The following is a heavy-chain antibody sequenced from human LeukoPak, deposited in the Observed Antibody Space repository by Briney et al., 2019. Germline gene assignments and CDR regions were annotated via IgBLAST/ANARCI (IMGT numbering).Heavy chain of an antibody. D-gene: IGHD2-2*01. V-gene: IGHV3-23*01. J-gene: IGHJ4*02. CDR3: AKGRGYCSSTSCWRTFDY. CDR2: ISGSGGST. Sequence: GGSLRLSCAASGFTFSSYAMSWVRQAPGKGLEWVSAISGSGGSTYYADSVKGRFTISRDNSKNTLYLQMNSLRAEDTAVYYCAKGRGYCSSTSCWRTFDYWGQGTLVTVSS. CDR1: GFTFSSYA.